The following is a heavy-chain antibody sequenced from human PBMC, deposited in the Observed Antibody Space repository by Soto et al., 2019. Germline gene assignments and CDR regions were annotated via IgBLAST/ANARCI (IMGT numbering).Heavy chain of an antibody. CDR3: AKGRGRSRYGMDV. J-gene: IGHJ6*02. Sequence: DVQLLESGGGLVQPGGSLRLSCAASGFSFSTNAMSWVRQAPGKGLEWVSSISSSSGSTYYADSVKGRFTVSRDNSMKTLYLQMNRLRADDPAVYYCAKGRGRSRYGMDVWGQGTTVTVSS. V-gene: IGHV3-23*01. D-gene: IGHD1-26*01. CDR2: ISSSSGST. CDR1: GFSFSTNA.